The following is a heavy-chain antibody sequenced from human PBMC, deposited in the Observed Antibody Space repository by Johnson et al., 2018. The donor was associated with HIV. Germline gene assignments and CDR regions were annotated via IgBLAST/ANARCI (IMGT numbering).Heavy chain of an antibody. CDR3: ARGYCTHGVCYTKVDAFDI. CDR1: GFTFSSYD. CDR2: IGTAGDT. J-gene: IGHJ3*02. V-gene: IGHV3-13*01. Sequence: VQLVESGGGLVQPGGSLRLSCAASGFTFSSYDMHWVRQATGKGLEWVSSIGTAGDTYYPGSVKGRLTISRDNAKNTLFLQMNSLRPEDTAVYYCARGYCTHGVCYTKVDAFDIWGQGTMVTVSS. D-gene: IGHD2-8*01.